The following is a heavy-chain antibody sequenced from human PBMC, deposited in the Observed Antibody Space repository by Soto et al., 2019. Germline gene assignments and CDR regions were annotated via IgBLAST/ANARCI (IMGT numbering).Heavy chain of an antibody. CDR2: ISGSGGTT. Sequence: EVQLLESGGGLVQPGRSLRLSCAASGFTFSNCAMSWVRQAPGQGLDWVSAISGSGGTTYYADSVKGRFTISRDNSKNTLFLQMNSLRAEDAAVYYCAKFFVETGSNSGWPWSFHYWGQGTLVTVSS. V-gene: IGHV3-23*01. CDR3: AKFFVETGSNSGWPWSFHY. D-gene: IGHD6-25*01. CDR1: GFTFSNCA. J-gene: IGHJ4*02.